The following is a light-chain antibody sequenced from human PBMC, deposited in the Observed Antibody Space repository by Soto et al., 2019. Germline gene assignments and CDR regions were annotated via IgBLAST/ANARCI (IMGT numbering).Light chain of an antibody. CDR3: QQYSGYSPT. Sequence: DIQMTPSPSTLSSSVGAIVTVTCRASQSISSWLAWYQQKPGKAPKLLIYDASSLESGVPSRFSVSGSGTEFTLTISSLQPDDFAPSYCQQYSGYSPTLGQGTKVEIK. CDR1: QSISSW. CDR2: DAS. V-gene: IGKV1-5*01. J-gene: IGKJ1*01.